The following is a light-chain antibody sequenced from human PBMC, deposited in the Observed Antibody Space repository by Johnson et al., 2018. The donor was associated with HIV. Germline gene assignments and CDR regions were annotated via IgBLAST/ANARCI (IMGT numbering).Light chain of an antibody. Sequence: QSVLTQPPSVSAAPGQKVTISCSGSNSNIGNNYVSWYQQFPGTAPKLLIYDNNKRPSGIPDRFSGSKSGTSATLGITGLQTGDEADYYCGTWDSSLSAGPYVFGTGTKVTVL. CDR1: NSNIGNNY. V-gene: IGLV1-51*01. CDR3: GTWDSSLSAGPYV. J-gene: IGLJ1*01. CDR2: DNN.